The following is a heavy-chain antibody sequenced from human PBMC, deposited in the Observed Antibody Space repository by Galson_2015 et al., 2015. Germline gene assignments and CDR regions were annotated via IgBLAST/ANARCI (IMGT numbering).Heavy chain of an antibody. Sequence: SLRLSCAASGFTFSSYSMNWVRQVPGKGLEWVSSISSSSSYIYYADSVKGRFTISRDNAKNSLYLQMNSLRAEDTAVYYCARDRESWRGYDLSGYSSSWYRWFDPWGQGTLVTVSS. CDR1: GFTFSSYS. J-gene: IGHJ5*02. V-gene: IGHV3-21*01. CDR3: ARDRESWRGYDLSGYSSSWYRWFDP. D-gene: IGHD6-13*01. CDR2: ISSSSSYI.